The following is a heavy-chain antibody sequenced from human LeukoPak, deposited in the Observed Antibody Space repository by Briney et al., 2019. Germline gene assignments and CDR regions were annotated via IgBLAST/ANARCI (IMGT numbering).Heavy chain of an antibody. CDR2: ISCDGSNK. D-gene: IGHD4-11*01. CDR3: AKRCGYSNSFPYFDY. V-gene: IGHV3-30-3*02. CDR1: GFTYSSYA. Sequence: GRPLTLSCAPSGFTYSSYAMHWVRQAPGKGLEWVAVISCDGSNKYYAHSVKGRLTISRDNSKNTLYLQMNSLRAEDTAAYYCAKRCGYSNSFPYFDYWGQGTLATVSS. J-gene: IGHJ4*02.